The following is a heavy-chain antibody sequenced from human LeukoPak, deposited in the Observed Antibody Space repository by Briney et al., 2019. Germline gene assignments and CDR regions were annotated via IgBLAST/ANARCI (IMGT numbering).Heavy chain of an antibody. CDR2: IKQDGSEK. CDR3: ASYSGRYYAAFDI. V-gene: IGHV3-7*05. CDR1: GFTFSSYW. J-gene: IGHJ3*02. D-gene: IGHD1-26*01. Sequence: GGSLRLSCAASGFTFSSYWMSWVRQGPGKGLEWVANIKQDGSEKYYVDSVKGRFTISRDNAKNSLYLQMNSLRAEDTAVYYCASYSGRYYAAFDIWGQGTMVTVSS.